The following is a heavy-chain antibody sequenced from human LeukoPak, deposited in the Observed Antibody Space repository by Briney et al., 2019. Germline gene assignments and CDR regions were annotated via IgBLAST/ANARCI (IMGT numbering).Heavy chain of an antibody. V-gene: IGHV3-21*01. CDR3: ARDRYCSSTSCYNWFDP. J-gene: IGHJ5*02. D-gene: IGHD2-2*01. CDR1: GFTFSSYS. Sequence: PGGSLRLSCAASGFTFSSYSMNWVRQAPGKGLEWVSSISSSSSYIYYADSVKGRFTISRDNAKNSLYLQMNSLRAEDTAVYHCARDRYCSSTSCYNWFDPWGQGTLVTVSS. CDR2: ISSSSSYI.